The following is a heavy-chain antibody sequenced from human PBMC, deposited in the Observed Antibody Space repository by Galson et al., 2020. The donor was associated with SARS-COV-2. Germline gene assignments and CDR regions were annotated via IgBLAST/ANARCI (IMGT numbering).Heavy chain of an antibody. CDR1: GFSLSTSGLG. CDR3: AHSPDLSGKFGY. CDR2: IYWDDDK. D-gene: IGHD3-10*01. J-gene: IGHJ4*02. V-gene: IGHV2-5*02. Sequence: SGPTLVKPTQTLTLTCTFSGFSLSTSGLGVGWIRQPPGKALEWLALIYWDDDKRYSPSLRSRLTVTKDTSKNQVVLRMTNMDPVDTATYYCAHSPDLSGKFGYWGQGTLVTVSS.